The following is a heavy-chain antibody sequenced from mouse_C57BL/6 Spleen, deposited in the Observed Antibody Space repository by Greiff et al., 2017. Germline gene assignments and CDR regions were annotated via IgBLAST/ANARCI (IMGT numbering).Heavy chain of an antibody. J-gene: IGHJ3*01. Sequence: EVMLVESGGGLVKPGGSLKLSCAASGFTFSDYGMHWARQAPEKGLEWVAYISSGSSTIYYADTVKGRFTISRDNAKNTLFLQMTSLRSEDTAMYYCARIYDGYSFAYWGQGTLVTVSA. CDR2: ISSGSSTI. D-gene: IGHD2-3*01. V-gene: IGHV5-17*01. CDR3: ARIYDGYSFAY. CDR1: GFTFSDYG.